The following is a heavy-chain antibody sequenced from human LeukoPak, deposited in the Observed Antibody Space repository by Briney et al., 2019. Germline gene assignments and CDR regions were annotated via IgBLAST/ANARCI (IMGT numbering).Heavy chain of an antibody. CDR1: GGTFSSYA. J-gene: IGHJ5*02. CDR3: ARSPSLPYDILTGYYAWGGLWSDP. Sequence: GASVKVSCKASGGTFSSYAISWVRQAPGQGLEWMGGIIPIFGTANYAQKFQGRVTITADESTSTAYMELSSLRSEDTAVYYCARSPSLPYDILTGYYAWGGLWSDPWAREPWSPSPQ. D-gene: IGHD3-9*01. V-gene: IGHV1-69*01. CDR2: IIPIFGTA.